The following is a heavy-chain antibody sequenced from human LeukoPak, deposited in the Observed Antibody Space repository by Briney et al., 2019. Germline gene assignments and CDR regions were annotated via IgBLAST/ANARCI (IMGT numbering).Heavy chain of an antibody. CDR2: IYYTGNT. V-gene: IGHV4-39*07. D-gene: IGHD3-10*01. J-gene: IGHJ3*02. CDR1: GDSVIGYY. CDR3: TKSDGYGLIRI. Sequence: SETLSLTCSVSGDSVIGYYWGWIRQPPGKGPEWIGNIYYTGNTYYNSSLKSRVTISLDTSKNQFSLKVISMTAAVTAAYYCTKSDGYGLIRICGRGTMVTVSS.